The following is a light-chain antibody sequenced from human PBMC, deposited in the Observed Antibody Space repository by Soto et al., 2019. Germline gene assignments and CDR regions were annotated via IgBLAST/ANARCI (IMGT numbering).Light chain of an antibody. V-gene: IGKV3-15*01. CDR3: QHYNNWPPIYT. Sequence: EILMTQSPATLSVSPGERATLSCSASQSVGDKLAWYQQKPGQAPSLLMYDTSTRATGVPDRFSGSGSGTEFTLTISSLQSEDFAVYYCQHYNNWPPIYTFGQGTKLEIK. CDR2: DTS. CDR1: QSVGDK. J-gene: IGKJ2*01.